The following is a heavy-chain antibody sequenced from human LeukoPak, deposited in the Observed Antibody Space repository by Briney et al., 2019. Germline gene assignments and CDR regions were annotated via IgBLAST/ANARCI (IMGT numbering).Heavy chain of an antibody. V-gene: IGHV3-30-3*01. CDR2: ISYDGSNK. CDR1: GFTFSSYW. J-gene: IGHJ3*02. CDR3: AGTHDILTGRADAFDI. D-gene: IGHD3-9*01. Sequence: GGSLRLSCAASGFTFSSYWMSWVRQAPGKGLEWVAVISYDGSNKYYADSVKGRFTISRDNSKNTLYLQMNSLRAEDTAVYYCAGTHDILTGRADAFDIWGQGTMVTVSS.